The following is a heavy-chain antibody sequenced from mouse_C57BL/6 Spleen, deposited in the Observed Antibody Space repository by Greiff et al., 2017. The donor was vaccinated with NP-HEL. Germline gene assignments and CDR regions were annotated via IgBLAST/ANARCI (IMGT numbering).Heavy chain of an antibody. CDR1: GYSITSGYD. CDR2: ISYSGST. Sequence: DVQLQESGPGMVKPSQSLSLTCTVTGYSITSGYDWHWIRHFPGNKLEWMGYISYSGSTNYNPSLKSRISITHDTSKNHFFLKLNSVTTEDTATDYCARGAYSNFAWFAYWGQGTLVTVSA. J-gene: IGHJ3*01. D-gene: IGHD2-5*01. V-gene: IGHV3-1*01. CDR3: ARGAYSNFAWFAY.